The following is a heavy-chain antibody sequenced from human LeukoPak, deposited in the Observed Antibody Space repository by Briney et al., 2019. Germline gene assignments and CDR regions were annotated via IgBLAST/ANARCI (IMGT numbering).Heavy chain of an antibody. CDR1: GGSISSYY. D-gene: IGHD6-6*01. CDR2: IYTSGST. J-gene: IGHJ5*02. Sequence: PSETLSLTCTVSGGSISSYYWSWIRQPAGKGLEWIGRIYTSGSTNYNPSLKSRVTMSVDTSKNQFSLKLSSVTAADMAVYYRARDLWRSSIAARRTNNWFDPWGQGTLVTVSS. CDR3: ARDLWRSSIAARRTNNWFDP. V-gene: IGHV4-4*07.